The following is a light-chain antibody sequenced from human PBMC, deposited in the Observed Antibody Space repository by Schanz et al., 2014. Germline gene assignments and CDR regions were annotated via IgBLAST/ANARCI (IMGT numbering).Light chain of an antibody. V-gene: IGLV1-44*01. J-gene: IGLJ3*02. Sequence: QFVLAQPPSASETPGQRISISCSGGRSNIGSNSVNWYQQLPGTAPKLLIYSNDRRPSGVPDRFSASKSGTSASLAISGLQSEDEADYYCAAWDDSLNGQLFGGGTKLTVL. CDR2: SND. CDR3: AAWDDSLNGQL. CDR1: RSNIGSNS.